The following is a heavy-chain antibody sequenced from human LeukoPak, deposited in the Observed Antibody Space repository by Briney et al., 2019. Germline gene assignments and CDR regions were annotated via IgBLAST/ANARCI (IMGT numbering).Heavy chain of an antibody. J-gene: IGHJ4*02. CDR1: GFTFSSYS. V-gene: IGHV3-66*01. CDR2: IYSGGST. CDR3: ARILAIYFDY. D-gene: IGHD2-21*01. Sequence: GGSLRLSCAASGFTFSSYSMNWVRQAPGKGLEWVSVIYSGGSTYYADSVKGRFTISRDNSKNTLYLQMNSLRAEDTAVYYCARILAIYFDYWGQGTLVTVSS.